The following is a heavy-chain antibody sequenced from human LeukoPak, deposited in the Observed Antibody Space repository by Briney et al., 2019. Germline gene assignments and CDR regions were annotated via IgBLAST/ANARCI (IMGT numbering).Heavy chain of an antibody. J-gene: IGHJ3*02. CDR3: ARDPFDVLIAYYNKGAFDI. CDR1: GYTFTSYG. CDR2: ISAYNGNT. Sequence: ASVKVSCKASGYTFTSYGISWVRQAPGQGLEWMGWISAYNGNTNYAQKLQGRVTMTTDTSTSTAYMELRSLRSDDTAVYYCARDPFDVLIAYYNKGAFDIWGQGTMVTVSS. D-gene: IGHD3-9*01. V-gene: IGHV1-18*01.